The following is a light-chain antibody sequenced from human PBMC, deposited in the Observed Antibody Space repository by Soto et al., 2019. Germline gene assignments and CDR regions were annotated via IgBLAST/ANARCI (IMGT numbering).Light chain of an antibody. Sequence: EIVLTQSPGTLSLSPGERATLSCRASQSVSSNYLGWYQQKPGQAPRLLIYGASSRATGIPDRFSGSGSGTDFTLTISRLEPEDFAVYYFQQYGSSPRTFGQGTKVEIK. J-gene: IGKJ1*01. V-gene: IGKV3-20*01. CDR3: QQYGSSPRT. CDR1: QSVSSNY. CDR2: GAS.